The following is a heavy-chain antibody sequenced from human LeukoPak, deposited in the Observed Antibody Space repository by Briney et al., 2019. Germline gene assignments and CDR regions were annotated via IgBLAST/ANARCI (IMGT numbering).Heavy chain of an antibody. CDR2: ISVHEGDT. J-gene: IGHJ6*03. CDR1: GYIFSTSG. V-gene: IGHV1-18*01. D-gene: IGHD2-21*01. Sequence: GASVNVSCKASGYIFSTSGISWVRQAPGQGLEWMGWISVHEGDTNFAQKFQGRVTMTTDTSTNTAYMELRSLRSDDTAVYYCAREVIRSNYFYYYMDVWGKGTTVTVSS. CDR3: AREVIRSNYFYYYMDV.